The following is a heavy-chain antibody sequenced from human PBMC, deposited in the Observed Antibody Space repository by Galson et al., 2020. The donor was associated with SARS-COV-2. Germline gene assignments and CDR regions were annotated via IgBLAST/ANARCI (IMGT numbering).Heavy chain of an antibody. Sequence: SVKVSCKASGGTFSSYAISWVRQAPGQGLEWMGGIIPILGIANYAQKFQGRVTITADKSTSTAYMELSSLRSEDTAVYYCARDGQLPLLLWFGEPKNYDAVDVRGPGTMGTVSA. J-gene: IGHJ3*01. V-gene: IGHV1-69*10. CDR2: IIPILGIA. CDR3: ARDGQLPLLLWFGEPKNYDAVDV. D-gene: IGHD3-10*01. CDR1: GGTFSSYA.